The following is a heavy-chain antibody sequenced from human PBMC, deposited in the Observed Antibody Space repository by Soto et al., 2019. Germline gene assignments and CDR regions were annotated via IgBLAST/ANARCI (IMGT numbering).Heavy chain of an antibody. J-gene: IGHJ4*02. CDR1: GGSISSYY. Sequence: SETLSLTCTVSGGSISSYYLSWIRQPPGKGLEWIGYIYYSGSTNYNPSLKSRVTISVDTSKNQFSLKLSSVTAADTAVYYCARSIVVVTAINYFDYWGQGTLVTVYS. CDR3: ARSIVVVTAINYFDY. V-gene: IGHV4-59*01. D-gene: IGHD2-21*02. CDR2: IYYSGST.